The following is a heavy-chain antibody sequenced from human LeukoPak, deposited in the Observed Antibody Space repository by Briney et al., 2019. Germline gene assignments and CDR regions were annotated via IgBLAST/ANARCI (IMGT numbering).Heavy chain of an antibody. J-gene: IGHJ4*02. CDR1: GFTLSGYS. CDR3: AKTGSGWYQGYFDY. D-gene: IGHD6-19*01. V-gene: IGHV3-48*02. CDR2: ISSGSSTI. Sequence: GGSLRLSCAASGFTLSGYSMNWVRRAPGKGLEWVSYISSGSSTIYYADSVKGRFTISRDNAKNSLYLQMNSLRDEDTAVYYCAKTGSGWYQGYFDYWGQGTLVTVSS.